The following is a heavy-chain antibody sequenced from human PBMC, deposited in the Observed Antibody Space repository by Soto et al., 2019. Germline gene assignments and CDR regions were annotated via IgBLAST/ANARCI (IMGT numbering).Heavy chain of an antibody. CDR2: ISGSGGST. CDR1: GFTFSSYA. D-gene: IGHD6-13*01. CDR3: AKGHGSSWDNNWFDP. V-gene: IGHV3-23*01. Sequence: EVQLLESGGGLVQPGGSLRLSCAASGFTFSSYAMSWVRQAPGKGLEWVSAISGSGGSTYYTDSVKGRFTISRDNSKNTLYLQMNSLRAEDTAVYYCAKGHGSSWDNNWFDPWGQGTLVTVSS. J-gene: IGHJ5*02.